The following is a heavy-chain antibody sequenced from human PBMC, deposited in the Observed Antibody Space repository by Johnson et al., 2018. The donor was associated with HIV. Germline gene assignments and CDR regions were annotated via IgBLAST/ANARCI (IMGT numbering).Heavy chain of an antibody. CDR1: GFTFSAYG. Sequence: MLLVESGGGVVQPGRSLRLSCAASGFTFSAYGIHWVRQAPGKGLVWVSRINSDGSSTSYADSVKGRFTISRDNAKNTLYLQSNSLTAEDTAVYYCAREGIVFDIWGQGTMVTVSS. CDR2: INSDGSST. D-gene: IGHD2-15*01. CDR3: AREGIVFDI. V-gene: IGHV3-74*01. J-gene: IGHJ3*02.